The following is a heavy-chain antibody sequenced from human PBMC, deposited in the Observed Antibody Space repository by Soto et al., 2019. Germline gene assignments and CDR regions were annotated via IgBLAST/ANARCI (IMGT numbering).Heavy chain of an antibody. CDR1: GFTFGSYA. CDR2: ISGSGGGT. D-gene: IGHD2-15*01. V-gene: IGHV3-23*01. J-gene: IGHJ4*02. Sequence: LRLSCAASGFTFGSYAMSWVRQAPGKGLEWVSTISGSGGGTYYADSVKGRLTISRDNSKNTLYLQMNSLRAEDTALFYCARELVGLNYFDYWGQGTLVTVSS. CDR3: ARELVGLNYFDY.